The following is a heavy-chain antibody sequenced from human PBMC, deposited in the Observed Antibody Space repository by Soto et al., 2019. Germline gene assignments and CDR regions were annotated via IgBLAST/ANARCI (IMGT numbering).Heavy chain of an antibody. D-gene: IGHD5-12*01. CDR1: GASVRNYF. CDR3: ARVEMATGPFDY. Sequence: PSETLSLTCTVSGASVRNYFWSWIRQPPGKGLEWIGYIYNSGRINYNPSLKSRVTMSVDTSKNQLSLKLTSVTAADTAVYYCARVEMATGPFDYWGQGTLVTVSS. V-gene: IGHV4-59*02. J-gene: IGHJ4*02. CDR2: IYNSGRI.